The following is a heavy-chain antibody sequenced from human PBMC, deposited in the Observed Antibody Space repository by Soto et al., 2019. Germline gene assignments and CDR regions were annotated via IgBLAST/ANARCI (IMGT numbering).Heavy chain of an antibody. CDR3: ARLNGYCISANCHGYYGMDV. CDR2: IYCRGST. CDR1: GGSISSSSYY. Sequence: SETLSLTCTVSGGSISSSSYYWGWIRQPPGKELEWIGSIYCRGSTYYNQSLKRRVTISVDTSKNQYYLKQSSVTAADMAVYYCARLNGYCISANCHGYYGMDVWGQGTTVS. J-gene: IGHJ6*02. D-gene: IGHD2-2*03. V-gene: IGHV4-39*01.